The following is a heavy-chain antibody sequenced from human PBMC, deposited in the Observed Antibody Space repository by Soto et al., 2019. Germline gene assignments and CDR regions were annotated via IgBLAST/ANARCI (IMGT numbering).Heavy chain of an antibody. V-gene: IGHV4-34*01. CDR1: GGSFSGYY. CDR3: ARALAAAGHFDY. D-gene: IGHD6-13*01. CDR2: IDHSGST. Sequence: QVQLPQWGAGLLKPSETLSLTCAVYGGSFSGYYWSCIRQPPGKGLEWIGEIDHSGSTNYNPSLKSRVTITVDTSKNQFSLKLRSVPAADAAVYYCARALAAAGHFDYWGQGTLVTVSS. J-gene: IGHJ4*02.